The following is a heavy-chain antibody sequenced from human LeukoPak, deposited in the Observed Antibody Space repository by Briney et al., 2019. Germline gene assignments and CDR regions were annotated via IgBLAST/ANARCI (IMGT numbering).Heavy chain of an antibody. J-gene: IGHJ4*02. D-gene: IGHD3-22*01. CDR2: IRSKAYGGTT. CDR3: TRGTSLTYYYDSSGSQYYFDY. CDR1: GFTFGDYA. Sequence: GGSLRLSCTASGFTFGDYAMSWVRQAPGEGLEWVGFIRSKAYGGTTEYAASVKGRFTISRDDSKSIAYLQMNSLKTEDTAVYYCTRGTSLTYYYDSSGSQYYFDYWGQGTLVTVSS. V-gene: IGHV3-49*04.